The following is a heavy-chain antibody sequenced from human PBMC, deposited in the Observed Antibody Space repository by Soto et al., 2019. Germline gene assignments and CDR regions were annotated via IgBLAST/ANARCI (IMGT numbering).Heavy chain of an antibody. CDR1: GYTFTSYD. CDR3: ARESMTIFGVVIMLAY. Sequence: ASVKVSCKASGYTFTSYDINWVRQATGQGLEWMGWMNPNSGNTGYAQKFQGRVTMTRNTSISTAYMELSSLRSEDTAVDSCARESMTIFGVVIMLAYWGQGTLVTVSS. V-gene: IGHV1-8*02. J-gene: IGHJ4*02. D-gene: IGHD3-3*01. CDR2: MNPNSGNT.